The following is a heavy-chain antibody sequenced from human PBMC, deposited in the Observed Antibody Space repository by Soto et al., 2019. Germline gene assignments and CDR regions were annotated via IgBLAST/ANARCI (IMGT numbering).Heavy chain of an antibody. Sequence: QVQRVQSGTEVKKPGSSVNVSCKVSGGNFNNYAISWVRQAPGQGLEWVGRIMPIFGAAHYAPSFQGRVTIIADASVTTAYTEISRLRSDDTAIYYCARENKELVRGAFDNWGQGTLVTVSS. V-gene: IGHV1-69*01. D-gene: IGHD3-10*01. CDR3: ARENKELVRGAFDN. CDR1: GGNFNNYA. CDR2: IMPIFGAA. J-gene: IGHJ4*02.